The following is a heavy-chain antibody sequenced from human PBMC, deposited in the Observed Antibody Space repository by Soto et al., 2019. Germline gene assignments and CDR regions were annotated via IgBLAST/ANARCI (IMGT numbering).Heavy chain of an antibody. V-gene: IGHV3-64*01. CDR1: GFTFSIYA. D-gene: IGHD5-12*01. CDR3: ARARGLDAFDI. J-gene: IGHJ3*02. Sequence: GGSLRLACAASGFTFSIYAMHWVRQAPGKGLEYVSAISSNGGSTYYANSVKGRFTISRDNSKNTLYLQMGSLRAEDMAVYYCARARGLDAFDIWGQGTMVTVSS. CDR2: ISSNGGST.